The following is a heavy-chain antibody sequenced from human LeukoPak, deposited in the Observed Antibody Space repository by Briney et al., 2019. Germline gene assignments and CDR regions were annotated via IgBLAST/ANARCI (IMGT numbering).Heavy chain of an antibody. CDR1: GGSFSGYY. CDR2: INHSGST. D-gene: IGHD5-18*01. CDR3: ARAKYSYGPRHYYYYYGMDV. J-gene: IGHJ6*02. Sequence: SETLSLTCAVYGGSFSGYYWSWIRQPPGKGLEWIGEINHSGSTNYNPSLKSRVTISVDTSKNQFSLKLSSVTAADTAVYYCARAKYSYGPRHYYYYYGMDVWGQGTTVTVSS. V-gene: IGHV4-34*01.